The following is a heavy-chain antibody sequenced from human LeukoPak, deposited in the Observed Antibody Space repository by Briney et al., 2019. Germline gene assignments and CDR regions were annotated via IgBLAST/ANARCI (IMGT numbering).Heavy chain of an antibody. CDR2: IIPIFGTT. V-gene: IGHV1-69*13. D-gene: IGHD3-9*01. CDR1: GGAFSSYA. CDR3: ARSRYFDRGYYYYYGMDV. Sequence: GASVKVSCKAAGGAFSSYAISWVRQAPGQGLEWMGGIIPIFGTTNYAQKFQGRVTITADESTSTAYMELRSLRSEDTAVYYCARSRYFDRGYYYYYGMDVWGKGTTVTVSS. J-gene: IGHJ6*04.